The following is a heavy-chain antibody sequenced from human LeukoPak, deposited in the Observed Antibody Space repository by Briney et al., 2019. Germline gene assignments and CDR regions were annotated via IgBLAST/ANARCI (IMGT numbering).Heavy chain of an antibody. J-gene: IGHJ5*02. CDR3: AKDVCWNWFDP. Sequence: AGGSLRLSCAASGFTFSTYAMHWVRQAPGKGLEWVAVISYDGSNKYYADSVKGRFTISRDNSKNTLYLQMNTLRAEDTAVYYCAKDVCWNWFDPWGQGTLVTVSS. CDR1: GFTFSTYA. D-gene: IGHD2-21*01. V-gene: IGHV3-30*18. CDR2: ISYDGSNK.